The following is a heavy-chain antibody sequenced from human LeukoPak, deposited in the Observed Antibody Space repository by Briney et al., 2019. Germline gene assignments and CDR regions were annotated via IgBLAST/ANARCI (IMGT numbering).Heavy chain of an antibody. Sequence: PGGSLRLSCAASGFTFSSYGMSWVRQAPGKGLEWVAVISYDGSNKYYADSVKGRFTISRDNSKNMLYLQMNSLRAEDTAVYYCARVPRATFTLDYWGQGTLVTVSS. CDR3: ARVPRATFTLDY. J-gene: IGHJ4*02. V-gene: IGHV3-30*03. D-gene: IGHD1-26*01. CDR2: ISYDGSNK. CDR1: GFTFSSYG.